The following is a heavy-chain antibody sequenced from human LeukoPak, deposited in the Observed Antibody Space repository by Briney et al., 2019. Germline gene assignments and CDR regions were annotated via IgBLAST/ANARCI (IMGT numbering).Heavy chain of an antibody. J-gene: IGHJ4*02. V-gene: IGHV4-59*12. CDR1: GGSISSYY. CDR3: ARDGYGSGSYYY. D-gene: IGHD3-10*01. Sequence: SETLSLTCTVSGGSISSYYWSWIRQPPGKGLEWIGYIYYSGSTYYNPSLKSRVTISVDTSKNQFSLKLSSVTAADTAVYYCARDGYGSGSYYYWGQGTLVTVSS. CDR2: IYYSGST.